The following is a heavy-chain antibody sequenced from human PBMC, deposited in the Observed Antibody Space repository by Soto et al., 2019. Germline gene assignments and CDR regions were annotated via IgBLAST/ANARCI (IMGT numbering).Heavy chain of an antibody. V-gene: IGHV1-18*01. J-gene: IGHJ4*02. CDR3: ARGGTAEADF. D-gene: IGHD2-21*02. CDR1: GYTFTGYG. CDR2: ASPLSATT. Sequence: QAQLVQSGAEVKEPGASVKVSCKASGYTFTGYGITWVRQAPGQGLEWMGWASPLSATTNYAPKFQGRVTMNSDTSTNMAYMELRSLRSDDTAVYYCARGGTAEADFWGQVTLVTVSS.